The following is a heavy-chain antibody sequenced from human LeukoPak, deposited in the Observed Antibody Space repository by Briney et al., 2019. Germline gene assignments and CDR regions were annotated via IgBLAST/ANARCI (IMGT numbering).Heavy chain of an antibody. V-gene: IGHV4-39*01. CDR3: ARHADANWFDP. Sequence: PSETLSLTCTVSGGSISSSNYYWGRIRQPPGKGLEWIGTIYYSGSTYYNPSLKSRVTISVDTSKNQFSLKLSSVTAADTAVYYCARHADANWFDPWGQGTLVIVSS. CDR1: GGSISSSNYY. CDR2: IYYSGST. J-gene: IGHJ5*02.